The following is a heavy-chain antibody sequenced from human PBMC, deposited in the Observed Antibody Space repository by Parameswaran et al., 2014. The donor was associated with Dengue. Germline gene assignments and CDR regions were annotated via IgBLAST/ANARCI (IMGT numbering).Heavy chain of an antibody. D-gene: IGHD5-18*01. J-gene: IGHJ6*02. V-gene: IGHV1-69*01. Sequence: WVRQAPGQGLEWMGGIIPIFGTANYAQKFQGRVTITADESTSTAYMELSSLRSEDTAVYYCARREYSYGYKYYYYGMDVWGQGTTVTVSS. CDR2: IIPIFGTA. CDR3: ARREYSYGYKYYYYGMDV.